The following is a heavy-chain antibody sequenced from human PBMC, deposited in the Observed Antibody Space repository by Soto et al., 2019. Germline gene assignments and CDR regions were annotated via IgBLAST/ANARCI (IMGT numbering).Heavy chain of an antibody. J-gene: IGHJ4*02. D-gene: IGHD3-10*01. CDR1: GFTFENYG. CDR3: AKDRESYYHPESFDS. Sequence: GGSLRLSXVASGFTFENYGMTWVRQAPGKGLEWISSMSGSGGSTYYADSVKGRFTISRHNSESTLYLQMNSLRVEDTAIYYCAKDRESYYHPESFDSWGQGTLVTVSS. V-gene: IGHV3-23*01. CDR2: MSGSGGST.